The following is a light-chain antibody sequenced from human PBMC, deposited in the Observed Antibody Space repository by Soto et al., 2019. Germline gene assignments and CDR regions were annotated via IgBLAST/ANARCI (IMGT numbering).Light chain of an antibody. J-gene: IGKJ1*01. V-gene: IGKV3-15*01. CDR3: QQYINWPRT. CDR1: QSVNSN. Sequence: EIVMTQSPATLSVSPGERATLSCRASQSVNSNLAWYQQKPGQAPRLLIYGASTRATGIPARFNGSGSGTEFTLTISSLQSEDFAVYYCQQYINWPRTFGQGTKVEIK. CDR2: GAS.